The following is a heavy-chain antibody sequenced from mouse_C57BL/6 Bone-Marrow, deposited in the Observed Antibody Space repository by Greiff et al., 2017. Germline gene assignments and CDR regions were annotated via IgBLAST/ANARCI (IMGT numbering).Heavy chain of an antibody. CDR1: GYSFTGYY. D-gene: IGHD1-1*01. J-gene: IGHJ2*01. CDR3: ARDYYYGSSYVGYYFDY. Sequence: VQLKESGPELVKPGASVKISCKASGYSFTGYYMHWVKQSHGNILDWIGYIYPYNGVSSYNQKFKGKATLTVDKSSSTAYMELRSLTSEDSAVYYCARDYYYGSSYVGYYFDYWGQGTTLTVSS. CDR2: IYPYNGVS. V-gene: IGHV1-31*01.